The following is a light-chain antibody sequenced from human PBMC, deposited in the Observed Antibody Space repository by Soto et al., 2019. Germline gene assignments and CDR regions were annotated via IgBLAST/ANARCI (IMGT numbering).Light chain of an antibody. J-gene: IGKJ1*01. CDR3: QQHGTSRT. Sequence: EIVLTQSPGTLSLSPGERATLSCRASQNVNNNYLAWYQQKPGQAPRLLIYGASIRATGIPDRFSGSGSGTDFTLTISRLEPEDFAVYYCQQHGTSRTFGQGTKVEIK. V-gene: IGKV3-20*01. CDR2: GAS. CDR1: QNVNNNY.